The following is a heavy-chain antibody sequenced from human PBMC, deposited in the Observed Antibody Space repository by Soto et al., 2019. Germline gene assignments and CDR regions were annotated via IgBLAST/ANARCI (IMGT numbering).Heavy chain of an antibody. D-gene: IGHD2-15*01. CDR1: GGTFSSYA. CDR2: IIPIFGTA. V-gene: IGHV1-69*06. Sequence: QVQLVQSGAEVKKPGSSVKVSCKASGGTFSSYAISWVRQAPGQGLEWMGGIIPIFGTANYAQKFQGRVTITADKSTSTADMELRSLGSEDTAVYSCARGPLGYWSGGSCYGMSYWGQGTLVTVSS. CDR3: ARGPLGYWSGGSCYGMSY. J-gene: IGHJ4*02.